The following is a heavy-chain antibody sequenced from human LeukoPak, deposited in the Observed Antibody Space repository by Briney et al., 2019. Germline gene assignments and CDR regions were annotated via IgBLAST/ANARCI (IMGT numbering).Heavy chain of an antibody. Sequence: SETLSLTCAVYGGSFSGYYWSWIRQPPGKGLEWIGEINHSGSTNYNPSLKSRVTISVDTSKNQFSLKLSSVTAADTAVYYCARGRYDYAWGSYRYGFFDYWGQGTLVTVSS. D-gene: IGHD3-16*02. CDR1: GGSFSGYY. J-gene: IGHJ4*02. CDR2: INHSGST. V-gene: IGHV4-34*01. CDR3: ARGRYDYAWGSYRYGFFDY.